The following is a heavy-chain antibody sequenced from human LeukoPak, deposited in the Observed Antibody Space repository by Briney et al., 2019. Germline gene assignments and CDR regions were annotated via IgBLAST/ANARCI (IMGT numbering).Heavy chain of an antibody. CDR2: IYHSGST. CDR1: GYSISSGYY. CDR3: ARAKDSSSWSPGNWFDP. Sequence: PSETLSLTCTVSGYSISSGYYWGWIRQPPGKGLEWIGSIYHSGSTNYNPSLRSRVTISLDKSKNHFSLKLSSVTAADTAVYYCARAKDSSSWSPGNWFDPWGQGTLVTVSS. J-gene: IGHJ5*02. V-gene: IGHV4-38-2*02. D-gene: IGHD6-13*01.